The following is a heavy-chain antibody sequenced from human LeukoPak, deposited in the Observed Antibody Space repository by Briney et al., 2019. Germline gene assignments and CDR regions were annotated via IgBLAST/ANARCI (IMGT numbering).Heavy chain of an antibody. J-gene: IGHJ4*02. CDR3: ASSRDGYNFDY. Sequence: SVKVSCKASGGTFSSYAISWVRQAPGQGLEWMGRILPIFGTANYAQKFQGRVTITTDESTSTDYMELSSLRSEDTAVYYCASSRDGYNFDYWGQGTPVTVSS. CDR2: ILPIFGTA. CDR1: GGTFSSYA. V-gene: IGHV1-69*05. D-gene: IGHD5-24*01.